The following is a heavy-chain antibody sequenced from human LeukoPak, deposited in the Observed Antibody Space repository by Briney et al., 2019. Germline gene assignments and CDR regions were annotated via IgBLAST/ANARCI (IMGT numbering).Heavy chain of an antibody. Sequence: SETLSLTCTVSGGSISSYYWSWIRQPPGEGLEWIGYIYYSGSTNYNPSLKSRVTISVDTSKNQFSLKLSSVTAADTAVYYCARDRGVIVATTNWFDPWGQGTLVTVSS. J-gene: IGHJ5*02. V-gene: IGHV4-59*01. D-gene: IGHD5-12*01. CDR3: ARDRGVIVATTNWFDP. CDR1: GGSISSYY. CDR2: IYYSGST.